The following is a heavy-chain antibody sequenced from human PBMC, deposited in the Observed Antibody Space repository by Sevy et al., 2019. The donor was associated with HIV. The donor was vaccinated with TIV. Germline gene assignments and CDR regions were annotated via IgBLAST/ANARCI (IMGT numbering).Heavy chain of an antibody. CDR1: GFTFSKYS. J-gene: IGHJ4*02. Sequence: GGSLRLSCAASGFTFSKYSMSWVLQPPGKGLGWVSTLSFGCGEINYADSVKGRFTISRDNSKSSVYLQMNNLRPEDTAVYYCAREGCTKPHDYWGQGTLVTVSS. CDR3: AREGCTKPHDY. V-gene: IGHV3-23*01. CDR2: LSFGCGEI. D-gene: IGHD2-8*01.